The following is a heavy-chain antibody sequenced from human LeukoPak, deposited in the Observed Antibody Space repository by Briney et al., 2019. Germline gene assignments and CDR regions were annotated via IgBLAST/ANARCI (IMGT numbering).Heavy chain of an antibody. Sequence: GGSLRLSCAASGFTFSSYAMSWVRQAPGKGLEWVSAISGSGGSTYYADSVKGRFTISRDNSKNTLYLQMNSPRAEDTAVYYCAKGPPLWFGELSLDYWGQGTLVTVSS. CDR3: AKGPPLWFGELSLDY. V-gene: IGHV3-23*01. CDR1: GFTFSSYA. J-gene: IGHJ4*02. D-gene: IGHD3-10*01. CDR2: ISGSGGST.